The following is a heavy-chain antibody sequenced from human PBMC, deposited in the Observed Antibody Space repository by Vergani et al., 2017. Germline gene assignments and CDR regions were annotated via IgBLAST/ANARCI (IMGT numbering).Heavy chain of an antibody. D-gene: IGHD3-9*01. Sequence: EVQLVESGGGLVKRGGSLRLSCAASGFTFSSSSMNWVRQAPGKGLEWVSRIKSDGSITAYADSVKGRFTISRDNAQNTLYLQMNSLRVEDTGVYYCARARCIETCYMSNWLDSWGQGTLVTVSS. J-gene: IGHJ5*01. V-gene: IGHV3-74*03. CDR2: IKSDGSIT. CDR1: GFTFSSSS. CDR3: ARARCIETCYMSNWLDS.